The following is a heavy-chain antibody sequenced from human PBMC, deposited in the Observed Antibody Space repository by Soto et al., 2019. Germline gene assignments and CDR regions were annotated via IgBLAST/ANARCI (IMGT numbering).Heavy chain of an antibody. Sequence: GGSLRLSCTASGFIFSNHAMSWVRQVPGKGLEWVSGISAGGNLIYYADSVRGRFTMSRDNSKNMLYLQMNSLRAEDTAVYFCAKRQGIGAAAKNFDFWGQGARVTVSS. J-gene: IGHJ4*02. V-gene: IGHV3-23*01. CDR2: ISAGGNLI. D-gene: IGHD6-13*01. CDR3: AKRQGIGAAAKNFDF. CDR1: GFIFSNHA.